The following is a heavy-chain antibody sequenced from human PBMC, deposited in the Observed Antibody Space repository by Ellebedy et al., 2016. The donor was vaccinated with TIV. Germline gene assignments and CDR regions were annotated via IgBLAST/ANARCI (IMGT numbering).Heavy chain of an antibody. CDR3: ATGWAFDF. Sequence: GGSLRLXXVASGLTVSEAWMAWVWQAPGKGLEWLGQITSESSGGARAYAASVKDRFSISRDGSSHTVYLEMNSLKVEDTAVYFCATGWAFDFWGQGTVVSVSS. CDR1: GLTVSEAW. J-gene: IGHJ3*01. V-gene: IGHV3-15*01. CDR2: ITSESSGGAR.